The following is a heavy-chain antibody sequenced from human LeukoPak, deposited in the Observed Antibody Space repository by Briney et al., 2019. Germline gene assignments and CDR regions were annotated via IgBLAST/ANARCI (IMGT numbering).Heavy chain of an antibody. J-gene: IGHJ5*01. Sequence: GGSLRLSCAASGFTFSSYSMNWVRQAPGKGLEWVSSISSSSSYIYYADSVKGRFTISRDNSKNTLYLQMNSLRAEDTAVYYCAREPPITNGFDYWGQGTLVTVSS. D-gene: IGHD5-24*01. CDR2: ISSSSSYI. CDR3: AREPPITNGFDY. V-gene: IGHV3-21*01. CDR1: GFTFSSYS.